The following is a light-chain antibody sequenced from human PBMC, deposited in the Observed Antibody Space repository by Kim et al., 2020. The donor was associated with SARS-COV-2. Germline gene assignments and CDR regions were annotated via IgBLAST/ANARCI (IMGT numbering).Light chain of an antibody. V-gene: IGKV3-15*01. CDR1: QNIRSN. Sequence: EIVMTQSPATLSVSPGDRATLSCRASQNIRSNLAWYQQRPGQPPRLLIYGASTRATGVPARFSGSGSGAEFTLTISSLQSEDFAVYFCQQYNDRPPWTFCRGTKVDIK. J-gene: IGKJ1*01. CDR3: QQYNDRPPWT. CDR2: GAS.